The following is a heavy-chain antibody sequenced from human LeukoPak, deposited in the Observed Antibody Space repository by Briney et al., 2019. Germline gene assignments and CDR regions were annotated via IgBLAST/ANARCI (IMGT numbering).Heavy chain of an antibody. CDR3: ATSQRSSGRYGNAFDI. CDR1: GFTFSTYW. V-gene: IGHV3-7*01. J-gene: IGHJ3*02. D-gene: IGHD6-19*01. Sequence: PGGSLRLSCAASGFTFSTYWMSWVRQAPGKGLEWVANIKQDGGEKYYVDSVKGRFTISRDNAKNSLYLQMNSLRAEDTAVYYRATSQRSSGRYGNAFDIWGQGTMVTVSS. CDR2: IKQDGGEK.